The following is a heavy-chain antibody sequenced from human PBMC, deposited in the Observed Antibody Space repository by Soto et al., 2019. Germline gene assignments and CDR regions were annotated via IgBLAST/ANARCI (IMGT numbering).Heavy chain of an antibody. J-gene: IGHJ3*02. D-gene: IGHD6-19*01. CDR3: VRGGRDYSSGWYAFDI. Sequence: QVQLVQSGAEVKKPGASVKVSCKASGYTFTSYDINWVRQATGQGLVWMGWMNPNSGNTGYAQKFQGRVTMTRTTSISTAYMELSSLRSEDTAVYYCVRGGRDYSSGWYAFDIWGQGTMVTVSS. CDR1: GYTFTSYD. CDR2: MNPNSGNT. V-gene: IGHV1-8*01.